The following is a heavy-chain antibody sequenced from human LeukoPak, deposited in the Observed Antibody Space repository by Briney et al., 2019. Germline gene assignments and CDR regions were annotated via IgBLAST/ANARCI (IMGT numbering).Heavy chain of an antibody. D-gene: IGHD3-10*01. J-gene: IGHJ4*02. V-gene: IGHV4-39*02. CDR3: ARTRYYYNSRSYGAPYYFDY. CDR1: GGSISSSTYY. CDR2: IYYSGST. Sequence: SETLSLTCTVSGGSISSSTYYWGWIRQPPGKGLEWIGSIYYSGSTYYNPSLKSRVIISVDTSKNHFSLKLSSVTAADTAVYYCARTRYYYNSRSYGAPYYFDYWGQGTLVTVSS.